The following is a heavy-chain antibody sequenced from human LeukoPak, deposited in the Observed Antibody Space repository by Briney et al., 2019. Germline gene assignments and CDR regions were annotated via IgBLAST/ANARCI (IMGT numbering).Heavy chain of an antibody. CDR1: GYSISSGYY. Sequence: SETLSLTCTVSGYSISSGYYWGWIRQPPGKGLEWIGSMYHSGSTHYNPSLKSRVTMSVDKSKNQFSLNLTSVTAADTAVYYCARHIRLGYCSSTSCWAAFDIWGQGTMVTVSS. V-gene: IGHV4-38-2*02. CDR3: ARHIRLGYCSSTSCWAAFDI. CDR2: MYHSGST. D-gene: IGHD2-2*01. J-gene: IGHJ3*02.